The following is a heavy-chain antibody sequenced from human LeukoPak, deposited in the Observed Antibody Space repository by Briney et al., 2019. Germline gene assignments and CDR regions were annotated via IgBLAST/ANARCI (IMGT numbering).Heavy chain of an antibody. CDR3: ARGRAWVDY. Sequence: GGSLRLSCAASGFTFSTYWMSWVRQAPGKGLEWVANINQDGSEKYYVGSVKGRFTISRDNAKNSLYLRMNSLRAEDTAVYYCARGRAWVDYWGQGTLVTVSS. D-gene: IGHD7-27*01. CDR2: INQDGSEK. J-gene: IGHJ4*02. CDR1: GFTFSTYW. V-gene: IGHV3-7*01.